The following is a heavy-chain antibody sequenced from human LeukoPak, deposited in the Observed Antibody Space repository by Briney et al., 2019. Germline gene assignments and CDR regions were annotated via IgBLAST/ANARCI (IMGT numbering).Heavy chain of an antibody. CDR2: ISSGSSYI. J-gene: IGHJ4*02. CDR3: TRSPPNSNYDY. V-gene: IGHV3-21*06. CDR1: GFTFSSYT. Sequence: PGGSLRLSCAASGFTFSSYTMNWVRQAPGKGLEWASSISSGSSYIYYADSVKGRFTISRDNAKNSLYLQMNSLRAEDTAAYYCTRSPPNSNYDYWGQGTLVTVSS. D-gene: IGHD4/OR15-4a*01.